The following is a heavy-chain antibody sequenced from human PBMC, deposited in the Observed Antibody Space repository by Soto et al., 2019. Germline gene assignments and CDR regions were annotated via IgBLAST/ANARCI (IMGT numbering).Heavy chain of an antibody. CDR1: GGSFSGYY. CDR3: ARAGTAAGTTLRGYNWFDP. CDR2: INHSGST. Sequence: QVQLQQWGAGLLKPSETLSLTCAVYGGSFSGYYWSWIRQPPGKGLEWIGEINHSGSTNYNPSLKCRVTISVDTSKNQFSLKLSYVTAADTAVYYCARAGTAAGTTLRGYNWFDPWGQGTLVTVSS. J-gene: IGHJ5*02. V-gene: IGHV4-34*01. D-gene: IGHD6-13*01.